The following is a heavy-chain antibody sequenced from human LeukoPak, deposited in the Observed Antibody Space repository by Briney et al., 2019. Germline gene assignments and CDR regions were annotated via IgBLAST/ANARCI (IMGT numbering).Heavy chain of an antibody. Sequence: PGGSLRLSCAASGFILSDYNMHWVRQAPGKGLEWVAVISYDGSNKYYADSVKGRVTISRDNSKNTLYLQMNSLRAEDTAVYYCVIVQTGYCSDTSCLGSSFDLGGQGTLVTVSS. CDR1: GFILSDYN. J-gene: IGHJ4*02. V-gene: IGHV3-30*04. CDR2: ISYDGSNK. CDR3: VIVQTGYCSDTSCLGSSFDL. D-gene: IGHD2-2*01.